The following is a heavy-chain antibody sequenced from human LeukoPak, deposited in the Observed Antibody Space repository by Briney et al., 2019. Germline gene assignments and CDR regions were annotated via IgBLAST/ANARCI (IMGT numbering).Heavy chain of an antibody. CDR1: GFTFSSYE. CDR3: AELGITMIGCV. Sequence: GGSLRLSCAASGFTFSSYEMNWVRQAPGKGLEWVSYISSSGSTIYYADSVKGRFTISRDNAKNSLYLQMNSLRAEDTAVYYCAELGITMIGCVWGKGTTVTISS. D-gene: IGHD3-10*02. J-gene: IGHJ6*04. CDR2: ISSSGSTI. V-gene: IGHV3-48*03.